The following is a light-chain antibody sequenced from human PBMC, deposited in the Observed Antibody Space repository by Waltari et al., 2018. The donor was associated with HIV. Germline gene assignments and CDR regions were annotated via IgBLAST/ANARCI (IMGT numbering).Light chain of an antibody. CDR3: QSYDSSLSAYV. CDR2: GNS. J-gene: IGLJ1*01. Sequence: QSVLTQPPSVSGAPGQRVTISCTGSSSNIGAGYDVHWYHQLPGTAPKLLIYGNSNRPSGVPYRVSGSKSRTSASLAITGLQAEDEADYSCQSYDSSLSAYVFGTGTKVTVL. V-gene: IGLV1-40*01. CDR1: SSNIGAGYD.